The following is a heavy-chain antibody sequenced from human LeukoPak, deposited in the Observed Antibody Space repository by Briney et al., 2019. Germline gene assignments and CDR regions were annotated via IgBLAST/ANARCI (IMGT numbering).Heavy chain of an antibody. Sequence: KPSETLSLTRAVYGGSFSGYYWSWIRQPPGKGLEWIGEINHSGSTNYNPSLKSRVTISVDTSKNQFSLKLSSVTAADTTVYYCARELSYYDYVWGSYRSYYFDYWGQGTLVTVSS. CDR1: GGSFSGYY. J-gene: IGHJ4*02. D-gene: IGHD3-16*02. CDR2: INHSGST. V-gene: IGHV4-34*01. CDR3: ARELSYYDYVWGSYRSYYFDY.